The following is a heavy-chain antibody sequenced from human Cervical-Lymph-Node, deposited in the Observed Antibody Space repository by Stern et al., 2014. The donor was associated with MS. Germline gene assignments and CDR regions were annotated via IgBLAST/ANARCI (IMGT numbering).Heavy chain of an antibody. CDR3: ALSSETSDRWYSLGYDL. CDR2: GFPVFGTP. D-gene: IGHD6-13*01. CDR1: GGTFSKCP. V-gene: IGHV1-69*01. Sequence: QVQLVESGAEVTKPWASVTLSCKASGGTFSKCPSCWGRQAPGQGLERMGGGFPVFGTPTYAQEFRGRVTITADVSTSTVYMELSSLRSDDTAVYYCALSSETSDRWYSLGYDLWGQGTLVTVSS. J-gene: IGHJ5*02.